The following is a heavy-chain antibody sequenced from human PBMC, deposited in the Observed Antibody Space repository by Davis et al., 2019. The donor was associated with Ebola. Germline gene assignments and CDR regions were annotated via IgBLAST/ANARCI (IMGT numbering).Heavy chain of an antibody. CDR1: GFSIGDEA. Sequence: GGSLRLSCTVSGFSIGDEAMSWFRQAPGKGLEWVGFIRSKKVYGGTTEYAPSVKGRFTISRDESRSIAYLQMDSLRTEDTAMYYCTREVSGTSKTEWGQGTLVTVSS. J-gene: IGHJ4*02. V-gene: IGHV3-49*03. CDR3: TREVSGTSKTE. CDR2: IRSKKVYGGTT. D-gene: IGHD6-19*01.